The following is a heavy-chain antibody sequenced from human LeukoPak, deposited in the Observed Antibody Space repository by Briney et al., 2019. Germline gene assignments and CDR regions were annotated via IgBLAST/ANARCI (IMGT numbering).Heavy chain of an antibody. V-gene: IGHV1-8*01. CDR3: ARGSPLHYDFWSGYYKDYYYYYGMDV. Sequence: GASVKVSCKASGYTFSSYDINWVRQATGQGLEWMGWINPNSGNTRYAHKFKGRVTMTRNTSISTAYMELSSLRSEDTAVYYCARGSPLHYDFWSGYYKDYYYYYGMDVWGQGTTVTVSS. CDR2: INPNSGNT. J-gene: IGHJ6*02. D-gene: IGHD3-3*01. CDR1: GYTFSSYD.